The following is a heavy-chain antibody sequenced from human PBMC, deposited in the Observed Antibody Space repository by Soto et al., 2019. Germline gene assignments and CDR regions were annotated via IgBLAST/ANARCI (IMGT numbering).Heavy chain of an antibody. D-gene: IGHD3-3*01. CDR1: GFTFSSYS. J-gene: IGHJ5*02. CDR3: AREAYDFWSGRNWFDP. V-gene: IGHV3-48*01. CDR2: ISSSSSTI. Sequence: GGSLRLSCAASGFTFSSYSMNWVRQAPGKGLEWVSYISSSSSTIYYADSVKGRFTISRDNAKNSLYLQMNSLRAEDTAVYYCAREAYDFWSGRNWFDPWGQGTLVTVSS.